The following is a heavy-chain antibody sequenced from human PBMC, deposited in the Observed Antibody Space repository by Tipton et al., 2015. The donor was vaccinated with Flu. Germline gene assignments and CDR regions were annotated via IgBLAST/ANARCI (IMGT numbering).Heavy chain of an antibody. Sequence: LRLSCAVYGGSFSGYYWSWIRQPPGKGLEWIGEINHSGSTNYNPSPKSQVTISVDTSKNQFSLKLSSVTAADTAVYYCASMYSGSYSSIDYWGQGTLVTVSS. D-gene: IGHD1-26*01. V-gene: IGHV4-34*01. CDR2: INHSGST. CDR3: ASMYSGSYSSIDY. CDR1: GGSFSGYY. J-gene: IGHJ4*02.